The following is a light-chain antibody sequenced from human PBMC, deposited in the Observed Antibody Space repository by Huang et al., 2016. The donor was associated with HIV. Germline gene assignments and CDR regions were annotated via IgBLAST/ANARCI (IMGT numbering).Light chain of an antibody. J-gene: IGKJ1*01. CDR1: QSIISW. V-gene: IGKV1-5*03. CDR2: KAS. CDR3: QQYNSYSRT. Sequence: DIQMTQSPSTLSASVGDRFTITCRASQSIISWLAWYQQKPGKAPKLLLYKASSLERGVPSSVSGSGSGTEFTLTISSLQPDDFATYYCQQYNSYSRTFGQGTKVEIK.